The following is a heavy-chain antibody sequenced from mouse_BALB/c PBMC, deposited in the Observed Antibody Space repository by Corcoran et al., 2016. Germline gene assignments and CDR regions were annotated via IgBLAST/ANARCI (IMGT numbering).Heavy chain of an antibody. V-gene: IGHV9-4*02. CDR3: ARSIYYDYDVFAY. J-gene: IGHJ3*01. CDR2: INTHSGVP. D-gene: IGHD2-4*01. Sequence: QIQLVQSGPELKKPGETVRISCKASGYTFTTAGMQWVQKMPGKGLKWIGWINTHSGVPKYAEDFKGRFALSLETSASTAYLQISNLKNEDTATYFCARSIYYDYDVFAYWGQGTLVTVSA. CDR1: GYTFTTAG.